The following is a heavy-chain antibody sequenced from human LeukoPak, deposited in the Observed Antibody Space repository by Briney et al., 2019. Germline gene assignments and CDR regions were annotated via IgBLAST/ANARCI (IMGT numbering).Heavy chain of an antibody. Sequence: GGSLRLSCAASGFTFSSYEMNWVRQAPGKGLEWISYISSSGSTIYYADSVKGRFTISRDNAKNSLYLQMNSLRFEDTAVYYCARGFDYYDSSGYNYWGQGTLVTVSS. CDR1: GFTFSSYE. J-gene: IGHJ4*02. CDR3: ARGFDYYDSSGYNY. V-gene: IGHV3-48*03. D-gene: IGHD3-22*01. CDR2: ISSSGSTI.